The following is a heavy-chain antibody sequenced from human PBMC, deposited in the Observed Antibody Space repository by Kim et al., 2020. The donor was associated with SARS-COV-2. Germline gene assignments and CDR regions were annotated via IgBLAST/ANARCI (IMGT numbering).Heavy chain of an antibody. J-gene: IGHJ4*02. CDR2: ISFSGST. Sequence: SETLSLTCSVSDFSMSATPYHWGWIRQTPGKGLEWIGSISFSGSTYYKSSLTSRVTISVDTSMNQFSLRLTSVTAADTAVYYCARHRSIGMTASMGPFDYWGQGTQVTV. CDR1: DFSMSATPYH. D-gene: IGHD2-21*02. CDR3: ARHRSIGMTASMGPFDY. V-gene: IGHV4-39*01.